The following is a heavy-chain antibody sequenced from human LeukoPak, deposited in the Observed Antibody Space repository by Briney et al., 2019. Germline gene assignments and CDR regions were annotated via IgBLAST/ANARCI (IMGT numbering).Heavy chain of an antibody. CDR2: IGGSGGST. CDR3: AKDHDGDYVGYYFDY. J-gene: IGHJ4*02. D-gene: IGHD4-17*01. Sequence: GGSLRLSCAASGVTFSSYGKSWVRQAPAKGLEWVSAIGGSGGSTYYADSVKGRFTISRDNSNNTLYLQMNSLKAADTAVYYCAKDHDGDYVGYYFDYWGQGTLVTVSS. CDR1: GVTFSSYG. V-gene: IGHV3-23*01.